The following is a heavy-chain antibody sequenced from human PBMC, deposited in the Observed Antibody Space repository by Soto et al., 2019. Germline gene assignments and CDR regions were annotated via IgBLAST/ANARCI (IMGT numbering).Heavy chain of an antibody. CDR2: MNPKSGNT. CDR1: GYTFTNYD. V-gene: IGHV1-8*01. Sequence: QVQLVQSGAEVKKPGASVKVSCKASGYTFTNYDINWVRQATGQGLEWMGWMNPKSGNTGYAQQFQGRVIITRSTSISTAYMELSSLRSEDTAVYYCVRVYGEIDYWGQGTLVTVSS. D-gene: IGHD4-17*01. CDR3: VRVYGEIDY. J-gene: IGHJ4*02.